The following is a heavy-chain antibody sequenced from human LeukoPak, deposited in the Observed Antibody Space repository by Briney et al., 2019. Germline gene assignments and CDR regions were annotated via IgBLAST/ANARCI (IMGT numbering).Heavy chain of an antibody. J-gene: IGHJ4*02. Sequence: GASVKVSCKASGGTFSSYAISWVRQAPGQGLEWMGRIIPILGIANYAQKFQGRVTITADKSTSTAYMELSSLRSEDTAVYYCATYRNVRHGYSSGWYRGWFDYWGQGTLVTVSS. CDR2: IIPILGIA. V-gene: IGHV1-69*04. CDR1: GGTFSSYA. CDR3: ATYRNVRHGYSSGWYRGWFDY. D-gene: IGHD6-19*01.